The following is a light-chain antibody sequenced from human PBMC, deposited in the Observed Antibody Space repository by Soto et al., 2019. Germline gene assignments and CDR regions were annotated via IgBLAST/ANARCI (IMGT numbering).Light chain of an antibody. CDR3: QQYGSSPYT. V-gene: IGKV3-20*01. CDR1: QSVGSSQ. Sequence: EIVLTQSPGTLSLCPGERATLSCRASQSVGSSQLAWYQQKPGQAPRLLIYAASSRATGIPDRFSGSGSGTDFTLIISRLEPEDFAVYYCQQYGSSPYTFGQGTKLEIK. CDR2: AAS. J-gene: IGKJ2*01.